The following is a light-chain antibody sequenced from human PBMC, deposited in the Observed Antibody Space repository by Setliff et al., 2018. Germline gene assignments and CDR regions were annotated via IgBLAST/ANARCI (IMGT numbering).Light chain of an antibody. V-gene: IGLV1-44*01. Sequence: QSALTQPPSASGTPGQRVTISCSGSSSNIGSNTVNWYQQLPGTAPKLLIYRNNQRPSGVPDRFSGSESGTSASLAISGLQSEDEADYYCAAWDDSLNGYVFGTGTKVTVL. CDR3: AAWDDSLNGYV. J-gene: IGLJ1*01. CDR1: SSNIGSNT. CDR2: RNN.